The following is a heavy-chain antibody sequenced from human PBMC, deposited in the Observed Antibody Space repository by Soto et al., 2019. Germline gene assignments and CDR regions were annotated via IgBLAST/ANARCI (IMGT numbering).Heavy chain of an antibody. CDR1: GFTFSDAW. CDR3: TTSSLDSSSWRAYFDY. V-gene: IGHV3-15*07. D-gene: IGHD6-13*01. J-gene: IGHJ4*02. CDR2: IKNKIDGGTT. Sequence: EVQLVESGGGLVKPGGSLRLSCAASGFTFSDAWMNWVRQAPGKGLEWVGLIKNKIDGGTTDYAAPVKGRFTSSRAESKNTLHLQMNSLKTEDTAVYYCTTSSLDSSSWRAYFDYWGQGTLVTVSS.